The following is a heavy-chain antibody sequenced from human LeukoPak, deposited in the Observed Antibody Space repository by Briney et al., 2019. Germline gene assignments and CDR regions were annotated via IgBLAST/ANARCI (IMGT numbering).Heavy chain of an antibody. CDR1: GFTFSSYG. V-gene: IGHV3-20*04. Sequence: GGSLRLSCAASGFTFSSYGMSWVRQAPGKGLEWVSGINWNGGSTGYADSVKGRFTISRDNAKNSLYLQMNSLRAEDTAVYYCATDIVATKYFDYWGQGTLVTVSS. CDR3: ATDIVATKYFDY. J-gene: IGHJ4*02. D-gene: IGHD5-12*01. CDR2: INWNGGST.